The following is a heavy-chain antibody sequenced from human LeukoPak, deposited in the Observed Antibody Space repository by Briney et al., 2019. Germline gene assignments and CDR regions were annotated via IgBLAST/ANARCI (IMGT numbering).Heavy chain of an antibody. Sequence: GESLKISCKGSGYSFTTYWIGWVRQMPGKGLEWMGIIYPGDFETRYSSSFQDQVTISADKSISTAYLQWSSLKASDTAMYYCARRSDLSSSWFFDYWGQGTLVTVSS. CDR1: GYSFTTYW. CDR3: ARRSDLSSSWFFDY. V-gene: IGHV5-51*01. J-gene: IGHJ4*02. CDR2: IYPGDFET. D-gene: IGHD6-13*01.